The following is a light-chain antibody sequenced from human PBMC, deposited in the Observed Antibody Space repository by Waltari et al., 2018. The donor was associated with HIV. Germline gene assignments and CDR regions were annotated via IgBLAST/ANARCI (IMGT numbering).Light chain of an antibody. CDR2: DVS. Sequence: QSALTQSPSASGSPGQAVTISCTGTSSDVGGYELVSWYRQYPGEAPKLMIYDVSKRPSGGPDRFSGSKSGNTASLTVSGLQAEDEATYYCSSYAGSKNRVVFGGGTFLTVL. V-gene: IGLV2-8*01. CDR3: SSYAGSKNRVV. J-gene: IGLJ2*01. CDR1: SSDVGGYEL.